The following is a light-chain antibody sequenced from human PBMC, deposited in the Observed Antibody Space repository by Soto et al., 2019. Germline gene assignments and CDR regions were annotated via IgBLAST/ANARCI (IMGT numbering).Light chain of an antibody. CDR1: SSDVGNYNY. V-gene: IGLV2-14*01. CDR3: SSYTSTMTLV. CDR2: DLS. J-gene: IGLJ3*02. Sequence: QSALTQPASVSGSPGQSITISCTGTSSDVGNYNYVSWYQQQPGKAPKLMIYDLSNRPSGVSNRFSGSKSGNTASLTISGLQAEDEADYYCSSYTSTMTLVFGGGTKLTVL.